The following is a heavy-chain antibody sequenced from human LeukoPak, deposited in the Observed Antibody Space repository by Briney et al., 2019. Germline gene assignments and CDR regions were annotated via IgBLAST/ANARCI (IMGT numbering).Heavy chain of an antibody. CDR1: GFTFTTYW. J-gene: IGHJ4*02. D-gene: IGHD3-16*01. V-gene: IGHV3-74*01. CDR3: ARTSPTSHFDF. CDR2: INGDGSNS. Sequence: PGGSLRLYCVASGFTFTTYWMHWLRQAPGKGLVWVSRINGDGSNSNYADSVKGRFTISRDNARNTLYLQMNGLRAEDTALYYCARTSPTSHFDFWGQGTLVTVSS.